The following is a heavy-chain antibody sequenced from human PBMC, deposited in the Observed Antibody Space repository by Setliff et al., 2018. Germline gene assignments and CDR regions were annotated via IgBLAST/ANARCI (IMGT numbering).Heavy chain of an antibody. CDR2: IDQGGST. CDR1: GGSFSDSH. CDR3: ARHEFVGGYYGSVTYRHFDY. Sequence: PSETLSLTCAVYGGSFSDSHWSWIRQPPGKGLEWIGEIDQGGSTNYNPSLKSRVTISLDTSKNQFSLKLASMTAADTALYFCARHEFVGGYYGSVTYRHFDYWGQGILVTVSS. D-gene: IGHD3-10*01. V-gene: IGHV4-34*01. J-gene: IGHJ4*02.